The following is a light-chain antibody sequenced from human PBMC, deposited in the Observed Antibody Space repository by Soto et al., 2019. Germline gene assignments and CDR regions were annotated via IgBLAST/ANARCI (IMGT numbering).Light chain of an antibody. J-gene: IGKJ5*01. V-gene: IGKV3-20*01. CDR1: QSVGTR. Sequence: EILLTQSPDTLSLSPGERATLYCRAAQSVGTRLAWYQHKTGQAPRLLISGASSRATGIPDRFTGSGSETSFTLTISRLEPEDFALYYCQHHQSGHPITFGQGTRLEIK. CDR2: GAS. CDR3: QHHQSGHPIT.